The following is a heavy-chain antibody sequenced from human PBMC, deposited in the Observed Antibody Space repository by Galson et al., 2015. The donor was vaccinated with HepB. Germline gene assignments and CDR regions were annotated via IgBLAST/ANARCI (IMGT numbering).Heavy chain of an antibody. CDR1: GGTFSSYA. CDR2: IIPIFGTA. J-gene: IGHJ5*02. CDR3: ASRPLGLPPNWFDP. D-gene: IGHD2/OR15-2a*01. V-gene: IGHV1-69*13. Sequence: QSGAEVKRPGASVKVSCKASGGTFSSYAISWVRQAPGQGLEWMGGIIPIFGTANYAQKFQGRVTITADESTSTAYMELSSLRSEDTAVYYCASRPLGLPPNWFDPWGQGTLVTVSS.